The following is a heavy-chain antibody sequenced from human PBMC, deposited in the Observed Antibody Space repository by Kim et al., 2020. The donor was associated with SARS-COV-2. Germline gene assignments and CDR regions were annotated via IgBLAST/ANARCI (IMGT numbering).Heavy chain of an antibody. CDR3: ARTRRVLRFLEGFQTTAF. CDR2: INHSGST. Sequence: SETLSLTCAVYGGSFSGYYWSWIRQPPGKGLEWIGEINHSGSTNYNPSLKSRVTISVDTSKNQFSLKLSSVTAADTAVYYCARTRRVLRFLEGFQTTAF. D-gene: IGHD3-3*01. CDR1: GGSFSGYY. J-gene: IGHJ3*01. V-gene: IGHV4-34*01.